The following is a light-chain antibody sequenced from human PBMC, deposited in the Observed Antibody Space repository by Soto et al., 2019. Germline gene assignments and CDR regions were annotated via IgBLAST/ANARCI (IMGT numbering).Light chain of an antibody. Sequence: DTQLAQSPSFLSASVGDRVTIACRASQDVSRSVGWYQQKPGTAPKLLISAASTLNSGVPSRFSGSGSGTDFTLTISSLQPEDFATYHCQQLWTYPLTFGGGTKVDIK. J-gene: IGKJ4*01. CDR1: QDVSRS. CDR2: AAS. V-gene: IGKV1-9*01. CDR3: QQLWTYPLT.